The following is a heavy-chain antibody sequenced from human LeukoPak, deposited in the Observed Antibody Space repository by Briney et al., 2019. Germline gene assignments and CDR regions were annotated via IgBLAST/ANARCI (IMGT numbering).Heavy chain of an antibody. CDR1: GYTFTVYF. CDR2: INPNSGAT. CDR3: ARDFGRYSGYDFDF. D-gene: IGHD5-12*01. V-gene: IGHV1-2*02. J-gene: IGHJ4*02. Sequence: ASVRVSCKASGYTFTVYFMHWMPQAPGQGLEWMAWINPNSGATNYAPKFQGRVTLTRDTSITTAYMELSRLRSDDTAVYYCARDFGRYSGYDFDFWGQGTLVTVSS.